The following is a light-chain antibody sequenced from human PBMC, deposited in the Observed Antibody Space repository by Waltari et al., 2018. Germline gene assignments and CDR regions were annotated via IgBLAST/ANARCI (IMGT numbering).Light chain of an antibody. V-gene: IGLV1-36*01. Sequence: QSVLTQPPSVSEAPRQRVTIPCSGSSSNIGNTAVNWYQQLPGKAPKLLIYYDDLLPSGVSDRFSGSKSGTSASLAISGLQSEDEADYYCAAWDDSLNAVVFGGGTKLTVL. CDR3: AAWDDSLNAVV. CDR2: YDD. J-gene: IGLJ2*01. CDR1: SSNIGNTA.